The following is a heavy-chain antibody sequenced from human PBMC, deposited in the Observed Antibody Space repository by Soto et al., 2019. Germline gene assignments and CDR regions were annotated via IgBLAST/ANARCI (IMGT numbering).Heavy chain of an antibody. Sequence: GGSLRLSCAASGFTFSNAWMNWVRQAPGKGLEWVGRIKSKTDGGTTDYAAPVKGRFTISRDDSKNTLYLQMNSLKTEDTAVYYCTTTTLNCSGGSCYSDYYYGMDVWGQGTTVTVSS. J-gene: IGHJ6*02. D-gene: IGHD2-15*01. V-gene: IGHV3-15*07. CDR3: TTTTLNCSGGSCYSDYYYGMDV. CDR2: IKSKTDGGTT. CDR1: GFTFSNAW.